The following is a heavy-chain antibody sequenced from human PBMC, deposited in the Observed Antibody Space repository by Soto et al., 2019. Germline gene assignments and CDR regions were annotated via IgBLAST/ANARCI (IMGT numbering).Heavy chain of an antibody. J-gene: IGHJ6*01. CDR1: GFIFISPG. CDR2: IKPEGSQF. D-gene: IGHD3-3*01. CDR3: ARQSPLKSIPIYGYFYYAMDV. Sequence: EVQLVESGGGLVLPRGPPRLPCAPAGFIFISPGMTRVRQAPGKGWERVAQIKPEGSQFSYGASVKAQFTTSRDNARNSLYLQMSSLRAEDTAVYYCARQSPLKSIPIYGYFYYAMDVWGQGTSVIVSS. V-gene: IGHV3-7*03.